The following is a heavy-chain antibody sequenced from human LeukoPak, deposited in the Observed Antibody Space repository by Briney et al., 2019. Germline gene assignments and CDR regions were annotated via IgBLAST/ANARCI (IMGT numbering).Heavy chain of an antibody. Sequence: GGSLRLSCAASGFTFSSYSMNWVRQAPGKGLKWVSSISSSSSYIYYADSVKGRFTISRDNAKNSLYLQMNSLRAEDTAVYYCARDQRDYCGGDCYSVGWFDPWGQGTLVTVSS. CDR3: ARDQRDYCGGDCYSVGWFDP. CDR2: ISSSSSYI. D-gene: IGHD2-21*02. J-gene: IGHJ5*02. V-gene: IGHV3-21*01. CDR1: GFTFSSYS.